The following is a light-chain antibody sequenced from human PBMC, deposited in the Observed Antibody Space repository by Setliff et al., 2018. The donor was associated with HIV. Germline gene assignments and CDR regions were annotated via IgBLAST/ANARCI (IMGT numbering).Light chain of an antibody. CDR2: WAS. J-gene: IGKJ5*01. V-gene: IGKV4-1*01. CDR3: QQYYTTPIT. Sequence: DIVLTQSPDYLPVSLGERATINCRSSQSLLYRSNGQNHLAWFQQKPGQPPKLLIYWASTRGSGVPARFSGSGSETDFTLTINSLQAEDVAVYYCQQYYTTPITFGQGTRLEIK. CDR1: QSLLYRSNGQNH.